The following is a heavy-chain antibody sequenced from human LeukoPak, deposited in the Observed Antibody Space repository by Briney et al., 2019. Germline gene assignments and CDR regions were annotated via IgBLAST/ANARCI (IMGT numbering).Heavy chain of an antibody. V-gene: IGHV4-34*01. Sequence: SEPLSLTCAVYGGSFSGYYWSWLRQPPGKGLEWIGEIYHSGSTNSNPSLKSRVTISVDTSKNQLSLKLRSVTAADTAMYYCARAVVLYYDGSGYSTRFDYWGQGTLVTVSS. CDR3: ARAVVLYYDGSGYSTRFDY. CDR1: GGSFSGYY. J-gene: IGHJ4*02. D-gene: IGHD3-22*01. CDR2: IYHSGST.